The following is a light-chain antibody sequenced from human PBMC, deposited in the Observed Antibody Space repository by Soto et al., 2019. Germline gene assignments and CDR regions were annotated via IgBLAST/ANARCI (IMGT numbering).Light chain of an antibody. Sequence: EIVMTQSPSSRSASPVESVNISCQASQIVDSNLAWYQQKPGQAPRLLIYGTSTRATGVPARFSGSGSGTDFTLTISSLQAADVAVYHCQHYNNWPITCGQGKRREIK. CDR3: QHYNNWPIT. J-gene: IGKJ5*01. CDR2: GTS. V-gene: IGKV3-15*01. CDR1: QIVDSN.